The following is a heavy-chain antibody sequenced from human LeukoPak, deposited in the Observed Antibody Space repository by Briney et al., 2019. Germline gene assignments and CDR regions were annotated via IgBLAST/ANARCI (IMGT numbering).Heavy chain of an antibody. CDR1: GYTFTRYY. Sequence: ASVKVSCKASGYTFTRYYMHWVRQAPGQGLEWMGIINPNGGSTSYAQKFQGRVTMTRDTSTSTVYMELSSLRSEDTAVYYCARGRLSLITARANFFDYWGQGTRVTVSS. CDR3: ARGRLSLITARANFFDY. V-gene: IGHV1-46*01. D-gene: IGHD3-16*01. J-gene: IGHJ4*02. CDR2: INPNGGST.